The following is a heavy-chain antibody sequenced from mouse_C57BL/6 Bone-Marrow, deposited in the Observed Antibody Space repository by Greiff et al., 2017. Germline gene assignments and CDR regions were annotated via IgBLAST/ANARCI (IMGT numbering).Heavy chain of an antibody. D-gene: IGHD3-2*02. CDR2: IYPGDGDT. CDR3: ARDSSEYFDY. J-gene: IGHJ2*01. V-gene: IGHV1-82*01. Sequence: VKLVESGPELVKPGASVKISCKASGYAFSSSWMNWVKQRPGKGLEWIGRIYPGDGDTNYNGKFKGKATLTADKSSSTAYMQLSSLTSEDSAVYFWARDSSEYFDYGGQGTTLTGSS. CDR1: GYAFSSSW.